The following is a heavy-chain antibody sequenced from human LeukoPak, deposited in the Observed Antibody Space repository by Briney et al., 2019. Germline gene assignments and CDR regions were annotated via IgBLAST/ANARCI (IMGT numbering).Heavy chain of an antibody. Sequence: ASVKVSCKASGYTFTSYYMHWVRQAPGQGLEWMGIINPSGGSTGYAQKFQGRVTMTRDTSTSTVYMELSSLRSEDTAVYYCARITIGYCSGGSCSDYWGQGTLVTVSS. CDR1: GYTFTSYY. V-gene: IGHV1-46*01. CDR3: ARITIGYCSGGSCSDY. D-gene: IGHD2-15*01. CDR2: INPSGGST. J-gene: IGHJ4*02.